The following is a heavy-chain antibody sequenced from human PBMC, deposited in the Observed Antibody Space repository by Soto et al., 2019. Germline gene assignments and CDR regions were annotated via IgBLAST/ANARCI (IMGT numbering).Heavy chain of an antibody. J-gene: IGHJ4*02. D-gene: IGHD1-26*01. V-gene: IGHV3-30*18. CDR2: ISYDGSNK. CDR3: AKDSGGAPDFDY. CDR1: GLTFSTYG. Sequence: GGSLRLSCAASGLTFSTYGMHWVRQAPGKGPEWVAVISYDGSNKYYADSVKGRFTISRDNSKNTLYLQMNSLRAEDTAVYYCAKDSGGAPDFDYWGQGTLVTVSS.